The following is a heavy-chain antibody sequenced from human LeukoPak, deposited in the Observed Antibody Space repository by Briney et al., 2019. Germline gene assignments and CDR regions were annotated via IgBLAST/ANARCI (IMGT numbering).Heavy chain of an antibody. Sequence: PSETLSLTCAVYGGSFSGYYWSWIRQPPGKGLEWIGEINHSGSTNYNPSLKSRGTISVDTSKNQFSLKLSSVTAADTAVYYCARCWIDIRSFDIWGQGTMVTVSS. CDR3: ARCWIDIRSFDI. CDR1: GGSFSGYY. CDR2: INHSGST. V-gene: IGHV4-34*01. D-gene: IGHD2-21*01. J-gene: IGHJ3*02.